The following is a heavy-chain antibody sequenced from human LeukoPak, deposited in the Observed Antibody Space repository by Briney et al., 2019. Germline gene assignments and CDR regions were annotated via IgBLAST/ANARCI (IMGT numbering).Heavy chain of an antibody. CDR2: INSDGCST. Sequence: PGGSLRLFCAASGFTFRRYWMLWVRHAPGKGLVWVSRINSDGCSTSCADSVKGRFTISRDNAKNTLYLQMNSLRAEDTAVYYCARDIVVVDSYYFDYWGQGTLVTVSS. D-gene: IGHD3-22*01. V-gene: IGHV3-74*01. J-gene: IGHJ4*02. CDR3: ARDIVVVDSYYFDY. CDR1: GFTFRRYW.